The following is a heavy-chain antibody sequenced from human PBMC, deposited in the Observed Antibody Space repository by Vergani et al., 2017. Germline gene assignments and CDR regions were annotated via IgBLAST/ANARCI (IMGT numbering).Heavy chain of an antibody. Sequence: QVQLVQSGAEVKKPGSSVKVSCKASGVTFSSYAISWVRQAPGQGLEWMGGIIPIFGTANYAQKFQGRVTITADESTSTAYMELSSLRSEDTAVYYCARYGPDSSGYYFHDAFDIWGQGTMVTVSS. CDR1: GVTFSSYA. J-gene: IGHJ3*02. V-gene: IGHV1-69*01. CDR3: ARYGPDSSGYYFHDAFDI. D-gene: IGHD3-22*01. CDR2: IIPIFGTA.